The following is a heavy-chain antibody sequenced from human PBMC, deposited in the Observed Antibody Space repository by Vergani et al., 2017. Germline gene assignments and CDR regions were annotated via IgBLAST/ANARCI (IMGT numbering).Heavy chain of an antibody. Sequence: QVQLQQWGAGLLKPSETLSLTCAAYGGSFSGYYWSWIRQPPGKGLEWIGEINHSGSTNYNPSLKSRVTISVDTSKNQFSLKLSSVTAADMAVYYCARGQEYSSWGWFFDLWGRGTLVTVSS. V-gene: IGHV4-34*01. J-gene: IGHJ2*01. CDR2: INHSGST. CDR3: ARGQEYSSWGWFFDL. CDR1: GGSFSGYY. D-gene: IGHD6-6*01.